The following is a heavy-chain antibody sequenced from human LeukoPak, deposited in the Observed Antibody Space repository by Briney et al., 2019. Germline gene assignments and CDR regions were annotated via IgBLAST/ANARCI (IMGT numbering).Heavy chain of an antibody. V-gene: IGHV3-23*01. CDR2: ISESGGST. D-gene: IGHD3-10*01. CDR1: GFTFSSFS. J-gene: IGHJ4*02. Sequence: PGGSLRLSCAASGFTFSSFSMNWVRQAPGKGLEWVSGISESGGSTEYADSVKGRFTISRDNSKNTLYLQMNSLRAEDTAVYYCAKGAPGSYWGQGTLVTVSS. CDR3: AKGAPGSY.